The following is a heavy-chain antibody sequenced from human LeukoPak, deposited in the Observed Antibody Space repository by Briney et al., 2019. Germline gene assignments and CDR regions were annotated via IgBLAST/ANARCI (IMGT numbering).Heavy chain of an antibody. CDR2: INPNSGGT. CDR1: GYTFTGYY. J-gene: IGHJ4*02. V-gene: IGHV1-2*02. Sequence: GASVKVSCKASGYTFTGYYMHWVRQAPGQGLEWMGWINPNSGGTNYAQKFQGRVTMTRDTSISTAYMELSRLRSDDTAVYYCARVIGDFWSGYYHFDYWGQGTLVTVSS. CDR3: ARVIGDFWSGYYHFDY. D-gene: IGHD3-3*01.